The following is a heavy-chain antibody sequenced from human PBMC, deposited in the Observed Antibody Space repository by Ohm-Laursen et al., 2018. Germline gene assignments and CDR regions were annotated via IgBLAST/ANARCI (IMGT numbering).Heavy chain of an antibody. V-gene: IGHV4-59*01. J-gene: IGHJ4*02. CDR2: MHYTGSA. CDR1: GGSITSYF. CDR3: ARGGSYGPNYFDH. Sequence: TLSLTCTVSGGSITSYFWGWIRQPPGKGLQWIAYMHYTGSAKYHPSLNSRVTMSVDTSKSQFSLKLTSVTAADTAVYYCARGGSYGPNYFDHWGQGTLVTVSS. D-gene: IGHD5-18*01.